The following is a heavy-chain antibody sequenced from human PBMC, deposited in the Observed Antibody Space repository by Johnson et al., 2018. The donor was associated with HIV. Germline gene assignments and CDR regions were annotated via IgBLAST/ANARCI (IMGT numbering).Heavy chain of an antibody. Sequence: QVQLVESGGGVVQPGRSLRLSCAASGFTFSSYGMHWVRQAPGKGLEWVSVIYSGGSTYYADSVKGRFTISRDNSKNTLYLQMNSLRAEDTAVYYCAREVAGDYGDSPGAFDIWGQGTMVTVSS. CDR3: AREVAGDYGDSPGAFDI. V-gene: IGHV3-NL1*01. D-gene: IGHD4-17*01. J-gene: IGHJ3*02. CDR1: GFTFSSYG. CDR2: IYSGGST.